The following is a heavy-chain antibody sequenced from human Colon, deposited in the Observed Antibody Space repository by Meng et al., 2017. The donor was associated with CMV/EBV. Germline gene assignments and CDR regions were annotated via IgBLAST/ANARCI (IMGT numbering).Heavy chain of an antibody. D-gene: IGHD2-21*02. CDR2: IYHSGSI. V-gene: IGHV4-4*02. J-gene: IGHJ4*02. CDR1: AGPLRSSKW. CDR3: ARVGAYLGGDCYHPR. Sequence: EWGPGLRNTARTGPLTSVDSAGPLRSSKWWGCVRQPPGKGLECIGEIYHSGSINYNPSLWSRVTISVDESKNQFSLRLSSVTAADTAVYYFARVGAYLGGDCYHPRWGQGTLVTVSS.